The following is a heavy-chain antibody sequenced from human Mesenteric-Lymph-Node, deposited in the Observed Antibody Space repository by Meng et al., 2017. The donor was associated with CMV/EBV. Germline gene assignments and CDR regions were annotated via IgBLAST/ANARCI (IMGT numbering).Heavy chain of an antibody. D-gene: IGHD4-17*01. Sequence: GGSLRLSCAASGFTFSSYGMHWVRQAPGKGLEWVAFIRYDGSNKYYADSVKGRFTISRDNSKNTLYLQMNSLRAEDTAVYYCAKPRGDYELFDFWGRGTLVTVSS. V-gene: IGHV3-30*02. J-gene: IGHJ4*02. CDR1: GFTFSSYG. CDR2: IRYDGSNK. CDR3: AKPRGDYELFDF.